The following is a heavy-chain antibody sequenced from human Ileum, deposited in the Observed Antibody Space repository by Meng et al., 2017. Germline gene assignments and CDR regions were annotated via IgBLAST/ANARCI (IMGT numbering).Heavy chain of an antibody. CDR2: IRYDGSYK. Sequence: SLKISWAASGFSVRNFVMHWVRQAPGKGLEGVAFIRYDGSYKNKAQSVKCRFTISRDNSKNTLYLQMISLRVEDTAVYYCARVGDDPYSHSEMDVWGQGTTVTVSS. D-gene: IGHD2-21*01. J-gene: IGHJ6*02. V-gene: IGHV3-30*02. CDR1: GFSVRNFV. CDR3: ARVGDDPYSHSEMDV.